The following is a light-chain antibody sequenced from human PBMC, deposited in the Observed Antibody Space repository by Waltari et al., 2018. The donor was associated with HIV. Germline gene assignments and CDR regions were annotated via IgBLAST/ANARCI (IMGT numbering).Light chain of an antibody. CDR3: SSFTSSSTVV. CDR1: SRYVGSYNL. J-gene: IGLJ3*02. Sequence: SALTQPPSVSGSPGQSVTISCHESSRYVGSYNLVSWYQQSPGTAPNLMVYEVTYRPSGVPERFSGSKSGNTASLTISVLQAEDEADYYCSSFTSSSTVVFGGGTKLTVL. V-gene: IGLV2-18*02. CDR2: EVT.